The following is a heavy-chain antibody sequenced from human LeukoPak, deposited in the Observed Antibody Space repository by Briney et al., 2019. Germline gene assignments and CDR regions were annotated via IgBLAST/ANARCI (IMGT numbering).Heavy chain of an antibody. J-gene: IGHJ6*02. CDR3: ARDDWAASGFYGMDV. CDR1: GFTFSTYW. D-gene: IGHD2-15*01. V-gene: IGHV3-7*01. CDR2: IKQDGSEK. Sequence: GGSLRLSCAASGFTFSTYWMSWVRQAPGKGLEWVASIKQDGSEKYYVDSVKGRFTISRDNAKNSLFLQMNSLRAEDMAVYYCARDDWAASGFYGMDVWGRGTTVTVSS.